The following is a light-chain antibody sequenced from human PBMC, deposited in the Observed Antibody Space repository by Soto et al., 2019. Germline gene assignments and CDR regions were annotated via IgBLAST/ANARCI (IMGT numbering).Light chain of an antibody. V-gene: IGKV3-20*01. CDR1: QSVSSSY. CDR3: QQYDSSPSIT. CDR2: GAS. J-gene: IGKJ5*01. Sequence: EIVLTQSPGTLSLSPGERATLSCRASQSVSSSYLAWNQQKTSQAPRLLIYGASSRATGIPDRFSDRESRIDFTLTISSLEPEDFAVYYCQQYDSSPSITFGQGTRLEIK.